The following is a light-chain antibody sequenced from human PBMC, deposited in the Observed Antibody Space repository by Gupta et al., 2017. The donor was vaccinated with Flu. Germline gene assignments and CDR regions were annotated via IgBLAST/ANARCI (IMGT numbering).Light chain of an antibody. V-gene: IGKV3-15*01. CDR2: GAS. CDR3: TQYDYGPWT. J-gene: IGKJ1*01. Sequence: ERVTVTQSPATLSVTPGDRATLSCRTSQSVSFNLAWYQQKPGQAPRLVIYGASTRATGVPARFSGSGSQTEFRLTISSLQSEDFAVYYCTQYDYGPWTFGQGTKVEIK. CDR1: QSVSFN.